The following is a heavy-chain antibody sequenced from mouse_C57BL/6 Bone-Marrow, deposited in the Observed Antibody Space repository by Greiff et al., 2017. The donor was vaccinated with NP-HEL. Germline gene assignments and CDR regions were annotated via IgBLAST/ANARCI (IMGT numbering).Heavy chain of an antibody. D-gene: IGHD1-2*01. CDR3: ARREITTAGMDY. CDR2: IHPNSGST. J-gene: IGHJ4*01. Sequence: QVQLQQPGAELVKPGASVKLSCKASGYTFTSYWMHWVKQRPGQGLEWIGMIHPNSGSTNYNEKFKSKATLTVDKSSSTAYMQLSSLTSEDSAVYYCARREITTAGMDYWGQGTSVTVSS. V-gene: IGHV1-64*01. CDR1: GYTFTSYW.